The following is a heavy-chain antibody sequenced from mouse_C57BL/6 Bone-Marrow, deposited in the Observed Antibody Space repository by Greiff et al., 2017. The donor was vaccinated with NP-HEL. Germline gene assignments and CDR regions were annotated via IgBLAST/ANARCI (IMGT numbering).Heavy chain of an antibody. V-gene: IGHV1-59*01. CDR1: GYTFTSYW. Sequence: QVQLQQPGAELVRPGTSVKLSCKASGYTFTSYWMHWVKQRPGQGLEWIGVIDPSDSYTNYNQKFKGKATLTVDTSSSTAYMQLSSLTSEDSAVYYCARNIYGNYYAMDYWGQGTSVTVSS. D-gene: IGHD2-1*01. CDR2: IDPSDSYT. J-gene: IGHJ4*01. CDR3: ARNIYGNYYAMDY.